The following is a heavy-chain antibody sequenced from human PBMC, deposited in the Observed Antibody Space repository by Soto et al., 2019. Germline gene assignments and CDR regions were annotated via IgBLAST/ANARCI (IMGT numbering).Heavy chain of an antibody. Sequence: QVHLVQSGAEVKKPGASVKVSCKGSGYIFTTYGITWVRQAPGQGLEWMGWISAHYGNTNYAQKLQGRVTVTRDTSTSTSYMELRNLRSDDTAVYYCARVRYGDYWGQGALVTVSS. CDR3: ARVRYGDY. D-gene: IGHD1-1*01. CDR2: ISAHYGNT. J-gene: IGHJ4*02. CDR1: GYIFTTYG. V-gene: IGHV1-18*01.